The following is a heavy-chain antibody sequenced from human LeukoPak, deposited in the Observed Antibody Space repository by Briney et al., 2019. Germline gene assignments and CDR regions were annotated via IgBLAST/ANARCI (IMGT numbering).Heavy chain of an antibody. D-gene: IGHD3-10*01. V-gene: IGHV3-48*03. Sequence: PGGSLRLSCAASGFVLGNYEMNWVRQAPGKGLEWTSYISSGYSISYADSVKGRFTISRDNARNSLYLQMNSLRAEDTAVYYCASELWFGESDAIDVWGQGTMVTVSS. J-gene: IGHJ3*01. CDR3: ASELWFGESDAIDV. CDR2: ISSGYSI. CDR1: GFVLGNYE.